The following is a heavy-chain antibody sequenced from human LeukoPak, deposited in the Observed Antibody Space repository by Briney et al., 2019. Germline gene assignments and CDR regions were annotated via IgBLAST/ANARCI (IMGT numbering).Heavy chain of an antibody. CDR1: GGSINSGDYY. D-gene: IGHD2/OR15-2a*01. J-gene: IGHJ4*02. Sequence: SETLSLTCTVSGGSINSGDYYWSWIRQPPGKGLEWIGYIYYSGNSFYNPSLKSRVTISVDTSKNHVSLNLSSVTAADTAVYYCARGNNPYYFEYWGQGTLVTVSS. V-gene: IGHV4-30-4*08. CDR2: IYYSGNS. CDR3: ARGNNPYYFEY.